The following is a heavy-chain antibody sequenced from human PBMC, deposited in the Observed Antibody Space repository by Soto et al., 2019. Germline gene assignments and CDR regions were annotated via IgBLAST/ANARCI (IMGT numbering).Heavy chain of an antibody. Sequence: PGGSLRLSCAASGFTFSSYWMSWVRQAPGKGLEWVANIKQDGSEKYYVDSVKGRFTISRDNAKNSLYLQMNSLRAEDTAVYYRAREETPIDFGVAGDAFDIWGQGTMVTVSS. V-gene: IGHV3-7*01. D-gene: IGHD3-3*01. CDR3: AREETPIDFGVAGDAFDI. J-gene: IGHJ3*02. CDR2: IKQDGSEK. CDR1: GFTFSSYW.